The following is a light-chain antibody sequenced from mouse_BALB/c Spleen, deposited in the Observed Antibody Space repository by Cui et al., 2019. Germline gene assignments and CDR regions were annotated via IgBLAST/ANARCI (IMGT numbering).Light chain of an antibody. Sequence: DIVMTQSPSSLSGSAGEKVPMSCKSSQSLLNSGNQKNYLAWYQQKPGQPPKLLIYGASTRESGVPDRFTGSGSGTDFTLTISSVQAEDLAVYYCQNDHSYPYTFGGGTKLEIK. V-gene: IGKV8-28*01. J-gene: IGKJ2*01. CDR3: QNDHSYPYT. CDR1: QSLLNSGNQKNY. CDR2: GAS.